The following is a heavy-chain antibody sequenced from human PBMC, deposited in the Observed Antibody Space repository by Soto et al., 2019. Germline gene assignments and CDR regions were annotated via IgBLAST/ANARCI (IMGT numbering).Heavy chain of an antibody. D-gene: IGHD3-10*01. V-gene: IGHV1-3*01. CDR3: ARAMFYYGSDYYYYYMDV. CDR2: INAGNGNT. Sequence: ASVKVSCKASGYTFTSYAMHWVRQAPGQRLEWMGWINAGNGNTKYSQKFQGRVTITRDTSASTAYMELSSLRSEDTAVYYCARAMFYYGSDYYYYYMDVWGKGTTVTVSS. CDR1: GYTFTSYA. J-gene: IGHJ6*03.